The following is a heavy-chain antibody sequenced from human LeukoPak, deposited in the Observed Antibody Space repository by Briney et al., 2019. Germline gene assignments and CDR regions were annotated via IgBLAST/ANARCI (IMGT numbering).Heavy chain of an antibody. CDR2: IIPILGIA. Sequence: SVKVSCKASGGTFSSYAISWVRQAPGQGLEWVGRIIPILGIANYAQKFQGRVTITADKSTSTAYMELSSLRSEDTAVYYCARELRSDRRWGYWGQGTLVTVSS. J-gene: IGHJ4*02. CDR3: ARELRSDRRWGY. V-gene: IGHV1-69*04. CDR1: GGTFSSYA. D-gene: IGHD3-16*01.